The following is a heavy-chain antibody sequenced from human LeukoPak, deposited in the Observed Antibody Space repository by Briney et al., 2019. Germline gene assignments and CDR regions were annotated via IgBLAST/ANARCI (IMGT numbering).Heavy chain of an antibody. CDR3: ARHDGGYFSIVY. J-gene: IGHJ4*02. CDR1: GYRFTSYW. CDR2: IYPGDADT. D-gene: IGHD4-17*01. V-gene: IGHV5-51*01. Sequence: GGSRQISCKGSGYRFTSYWSGWVRPLPGKGLEGMGIIYPGDADTRYSPSFQGQVTISADKSISTASLQWSSLKASDTAMYYCARHDGGYFSIVYWGQGTLVTVSS.